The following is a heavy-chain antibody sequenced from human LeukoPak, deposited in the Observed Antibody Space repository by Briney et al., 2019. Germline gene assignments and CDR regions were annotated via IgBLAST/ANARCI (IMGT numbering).Heavy chain of an antibody. CDR1: GGSISSYY. V-gene: IGHV4-59*01. Sequence: SETLSLTCTVSGGSISSYYWSWIRQPPGKGLEWIGYIYYSGYTNYNPSLKSRVTISVDTSKNQFSLKLRSVTAADTAVYYCARETSQKGAHYMDVWGKGTTVTISS. CDR2: IYYSGYT. CDR3: ARETSQKGAHYMDV. J-gene: IGHJ6*03. D-gene: IGHD3-16*01.